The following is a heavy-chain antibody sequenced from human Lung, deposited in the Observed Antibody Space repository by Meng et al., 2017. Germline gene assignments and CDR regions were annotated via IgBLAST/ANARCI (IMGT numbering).Heavy chain of an antibody. CDR3: ARDRQWLFDY. D-gene: IGHD6-19*01. CDR1: GYTFTTYG. J-gene: IGHJ4*02. V-gene: IGHV1-18*01. CDR2: IDPGKGNR. Sequence: QVHLVQSGPEVKKPGASVKVSCKASGYTFTTYGISWLRQAPGQGLEWMGWIDPGKGNRDFAEKFQDRLTMSNDTSSSTVYMELTRLTSDDTAVYYCARDRQWLFDYWGQGALVTVSS.